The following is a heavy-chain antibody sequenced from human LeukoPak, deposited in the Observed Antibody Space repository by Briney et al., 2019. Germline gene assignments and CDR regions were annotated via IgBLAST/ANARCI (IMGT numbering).Heavy chain of an antibody. D-gene: IGHD6-13*01. Sequence: ASVKVSCKASGGTFSSYTISWGRQAPGQGLEWMGRIIPILGIANYAQKFQGRVTITADKSTSAAYMELSSLSSEDKAVYYCARVDSSSSNWGQGTLVTVSS. CDR2: IIPILGIA. J-gene: IGHJ4*02. V-gene: IGHV1-69*02. CDR1: GGTFSSYT. CDR3: ARVDSSSSN.